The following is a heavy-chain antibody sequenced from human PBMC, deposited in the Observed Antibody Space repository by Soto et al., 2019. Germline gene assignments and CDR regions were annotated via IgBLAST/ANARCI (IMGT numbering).Heavy chain of an antibody. CDR1: GFIVTSPY. V-gene: IGHV3-53*01. CDR2: TYTDGTT. Sequence: GGSLRLSCAASGFIVTSPYMNWVRQAPGKGLEWVSATYTDGTTSYADSVKGRFTISRDNSKNTLYLQMDSLRAEDTAVYYCARAPGTYYYGMDVWGPGATVTVSS. CDR3: ARAPGTYYYGMDV. J-gene: IGHJ6*02. D-gene: IGHD3-10*01.